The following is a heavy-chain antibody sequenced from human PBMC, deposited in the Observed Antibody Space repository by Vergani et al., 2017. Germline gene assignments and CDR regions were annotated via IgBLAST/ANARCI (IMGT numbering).Heavy chain of an antibody. CDR1: ESSFISNE. V-gene: IGHV5-51*01. CDR3: TRQVPSGDGAGLHFDQ. CDR2: INPIDSKI. J-gene: IGHJ4*02. Sequence: EVMLVQSGAEVKKPGESLKISCKYSESSFISNEIAWVRQMSGKGLQWMGNINPIDSKIAYSPSFQGQAIMSLDKSITTAYLQWRSLKASDTAIYYCTRQVPSGDGAGLHFDQWGQGTQVTVSS. D-gene: IGHD2-21*01.